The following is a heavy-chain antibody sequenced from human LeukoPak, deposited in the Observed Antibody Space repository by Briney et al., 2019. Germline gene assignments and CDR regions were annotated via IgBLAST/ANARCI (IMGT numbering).Heavy chain of an antibody. Sequence: PGGSLGLSCVASGFSFRNYAIHWVRHAPGKGLEYVSVINTDGRITYYADSVKGRFTISRDNSKNTVYLQMGSLRGEDMAVYYCTRDGGSFCDFDYWGQGALVTVSS. CDR3: TRDGGSFCDFDY. CDR2: INTDGRIT. V-gene: IGHV3-64*02. CDR1: GFSFRNYA. D-gene: IGHD1-26*01. J-gene: IGHJ4*02.